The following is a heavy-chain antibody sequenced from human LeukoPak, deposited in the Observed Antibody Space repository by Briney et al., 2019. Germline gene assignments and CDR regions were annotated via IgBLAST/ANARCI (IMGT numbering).Heavy chain of an antibody. J-gene: IGHJ3*02. V-gene: IGHV3-30*14. D-gene: IGHD4/OR15-4a*01. Sequence: HPGGSLRLSCAASGFTFSSYAMSWVRQAPGKGLEWVALILYDGSNKYYADSVKGRFTISRDNSKNTLYLQMNSLRAEDTAVYYCAREDRCLNAFDIWGQGTIVTVSS. CDR3: AREDRCLNAFDI. CDR2: ILYDGSNK. CDR1: GFTFSSYA.